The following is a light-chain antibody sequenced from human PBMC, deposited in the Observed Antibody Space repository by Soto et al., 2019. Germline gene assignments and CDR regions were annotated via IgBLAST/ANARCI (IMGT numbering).Light chain of an antibody. CDR1: QTISTY. V-gene: IGKV1-39*01. J-gene: IGKJ2*01. CDR2: AAS. Sequence: DIQMTQSPSSLSASVGDRVTITCRASQTISTYLNWYQQKPGKAPKLLIYAASRLQSGVPSRFSGSGSGTDFTLTISSLPPEDSATYYCQQSHSIPYTFGQGTKLEIK. CDR3: QQSHSIPYT.